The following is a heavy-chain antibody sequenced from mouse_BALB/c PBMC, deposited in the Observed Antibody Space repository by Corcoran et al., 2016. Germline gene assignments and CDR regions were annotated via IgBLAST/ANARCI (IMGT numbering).Heavy chain of an antibody. D-gene: IGHD2-1*01. CDR3: ARRDGNYWYFDV. J-gene: IGHJ1*01. CDR1: GYTFTSYV. CDR2: INPYNDGT. Sequence: EVQLQQSGPELVKPGASVKMSCKASGYTFTSYVMHWVKQKPGQGLEWIGYINPYNDGTKYNEKFKGKATLTTDKSSSTAYMQLSRLTSEDSAVYFCARRDGNYWYFDVWGAGTTVTVSS. V-gene: IGHV1S136*01.